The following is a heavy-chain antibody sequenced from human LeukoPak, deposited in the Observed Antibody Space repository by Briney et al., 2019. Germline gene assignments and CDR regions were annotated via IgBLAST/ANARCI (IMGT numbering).Heavy chain of an antibody. J-gene: IGHJ6*02. CDR3: ARPQTYYYGSGSYPYYYGMDV. CDR1: GYTFTSYY. V-gene: IGHV1-18*04. D-gene: IGHD3-10*01. CDR2: ISAYNGDI. Sequence: ASVKVSCKASGYTFTSYYMHWVRQAPGQGLEWMGWISAYNGDINYAQKLQGRVTMTTDTSTSTAYMELRSLRSDDTAVYYCARPQTYYYGSGSYPYYYGMDVWGQGTTVTVSS.